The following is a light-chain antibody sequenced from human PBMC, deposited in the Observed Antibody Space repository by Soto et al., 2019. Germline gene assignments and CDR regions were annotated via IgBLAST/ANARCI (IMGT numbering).Light chain of an antibody. Sequence: QSVLTQPPSVSAAPGQKVTISCSGSSSNVGNSDVSWYQQLPGAAPKVLIFDNSKRPSGIPDRFSGSKSGTSATLGITGLQTGDEAEYYCGTWDKSLSALVFGGGTKVTVL. CDR3: GTWDKSLSALV. V-gene: IGLV1-51*01. CDR1: SSNVGNSD. CDR2: DNS. J-gene: IGLJ2*01.